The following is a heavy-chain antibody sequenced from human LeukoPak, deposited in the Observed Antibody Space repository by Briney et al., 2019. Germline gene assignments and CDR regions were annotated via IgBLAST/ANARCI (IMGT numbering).Heavy chain of an antibody. J-gene: IGHJ4*02. CDR1: GFTFSSYA. V-gene: IGHV3-64D*06. D-gene: IGHD3-22*01. CDR2: ISSNGGST. CDR3: VPGIVVVITCVFDY. Sequence: GGSLRLSCSASGFTFSSYAMHWVRQAPGKGLEYVSAISSNGGSTYYADSVKGRFTISRDNSKNTLYLQMSSLRAEDTAVYYCVPGIVVVITCVFDYWGQGTLVTVSS.